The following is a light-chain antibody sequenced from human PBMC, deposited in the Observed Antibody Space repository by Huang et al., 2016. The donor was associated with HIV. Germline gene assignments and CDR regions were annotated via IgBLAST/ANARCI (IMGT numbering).Light chain of an antibody. CDR1: QRVNNN. J-gene: IGKJ3*01. CDR2: GAS. CDR3: QQYNNWPIT. V-gene: IGKV3-15*01. Sequence: VMTQSPATLSVSPGERATLSCRARQRVNNNLAWFQQNPGQAPRLLSYGASTRATGIPARFSGSGSGTEFTLTISSLQSEDLAVYYCQQYNNWPITFGPGTKVDVK.